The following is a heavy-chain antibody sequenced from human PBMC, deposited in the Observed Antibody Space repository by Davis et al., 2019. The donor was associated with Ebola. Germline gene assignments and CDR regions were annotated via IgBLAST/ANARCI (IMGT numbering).Heavy chain of an antibody. V-gene: IGHV3-23*01. J-gene: IGHJ4*02. Sequence: GESLKISCAASGFTFSVYYMSWIRQAPGKGLEWISDISGSGATTYYADSVKGRFAISRDDSKYTLFLQMNNLRVEDTAVYYCATLPGYYWGQGTLVTVSS. CDR3: ATLPGYY. CDR2: ISGSGATT. CDR1: GFTFSVYY. D-gene: IGHD1-26*01.